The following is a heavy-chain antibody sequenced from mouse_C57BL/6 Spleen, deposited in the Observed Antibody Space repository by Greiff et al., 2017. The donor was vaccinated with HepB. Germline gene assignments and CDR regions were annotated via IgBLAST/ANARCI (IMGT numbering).Heavy chain of an antibody. CDR1: GYTFTDYE. Sequence: QVQLQQSGAELVRPGASVTLSCKASGYTFTDYEVHWVKQTPVHGLEWIGAIDPETGGTAYNQKFKGKAILTADKSSSTAYMELRSLTSEDSAVYYCTTIYYDYARRFAYWGQGTLVTVSA. J-gene: IGHJ3*01. CDR3: TTIYYDYARRFAY. D-gene: IGHD2-4*01. V-gene: IGHV1-15*01. CDR2: IDPETGGT.